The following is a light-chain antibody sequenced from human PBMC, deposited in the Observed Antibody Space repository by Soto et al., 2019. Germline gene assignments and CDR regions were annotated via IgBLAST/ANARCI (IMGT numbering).Light chain of an antibody. CDR1: ESISLW. Sequence: DIQMTQSPSTLSASVGDRVTITCRASESISLWLAWFQQKPGKAPKLLIYKASTLASGVPSRFSGSGSGTEFTLTIRSLQPDDFAIYYCQHYNSFPYTFGQGPKVDI. V-gene: IGKV1-5*03. CDR2: KAS. CDR3: QHYNSFPYT. J-gene: IGKJ2*01.